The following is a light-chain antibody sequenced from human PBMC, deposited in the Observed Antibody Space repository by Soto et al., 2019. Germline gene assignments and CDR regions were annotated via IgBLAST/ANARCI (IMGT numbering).Light chain of an antibody. CDR1: QGISSY. CDR3: QHLSSYPIT. V-gene: IGKV1-9*01. J-gene: IGKJ5*01. Sequence: IQLTQSPSSLSASVGDRVTITCRASQGISSYVAWYQQKPGKAPKLLIYAASTLHSGVPSRFSGSGSGTDFTLTISSLQPEYFATYYCQHLSSYPITFGQGTRLEIK. CDR2: AAS.